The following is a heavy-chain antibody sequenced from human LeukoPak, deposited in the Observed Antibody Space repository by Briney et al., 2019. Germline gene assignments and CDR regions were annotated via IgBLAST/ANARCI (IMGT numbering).Heavy chain of an antibody. CDR3: AVDGDYGEDF. J-gene: IGHJ1*01. Sequence: ASVKVSCKTSGDTFRSHAINWVRQAPGQRLEWMGWISSYTGTPQYAQKFQGRLSMTTDTSTKTAYMELRSPTSDDTAVYYCAVDGDYGEDFWGQGTLVAVSS. V-gene: IGHV1-18*04. D-gene: IGHD3-16*01. CDR2: ISSYTGTP. CDR1: GDTFRSHA.